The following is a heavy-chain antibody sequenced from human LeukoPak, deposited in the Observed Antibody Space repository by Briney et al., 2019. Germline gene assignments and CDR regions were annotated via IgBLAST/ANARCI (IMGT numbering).Heavy chain of an antibody. CDR3: AKDLLRKEYFFDY. J-gene: IGHJ4*02. D-gene: IGHD3-10*01. V-gene: IGHV3-23*01. CDR2: ISGSGGST. CDR1: GFTFSSYA. Sequence: GGSLRLSCAASGFTFSSYAMSWVRQDPGKGLEWVSVISGSGGSTYYVDSVKGRFTISRDNSKNTLYLQMNSLRAEDTAVYYCAKDLLRKEYFFDYWGQGTLVTVSS.